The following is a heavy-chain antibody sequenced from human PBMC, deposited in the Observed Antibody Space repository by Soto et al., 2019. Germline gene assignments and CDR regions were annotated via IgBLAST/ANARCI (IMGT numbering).Heavy chain of an antibody. J-gene: IGHJ4*02. CDR1: GGSISSSNW. CDR3: ARCIAAAGPTDY. Sequence: QVQLQESGPGLVKPSGTLSLTCAVSGGSISSSNWWSWVRQPPGKGLEWIGEIYHSGSTNYNPSLKSRVTISVDKSKTQFALKLTSVTAADPAVYYCARCIAAAGPTDYWGQGTLVTVSS. D-gene: IGHD6-13*01. V-gene: IGHV4-4*02. CDR2: IYHSGST.